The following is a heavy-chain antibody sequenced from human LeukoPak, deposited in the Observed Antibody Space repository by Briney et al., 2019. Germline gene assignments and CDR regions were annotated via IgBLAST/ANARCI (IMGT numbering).Heavy chain of an antibody. J-gene: IGHJ4*02. Sequence: ASVKVSCKASGYTFTGYYMHWVRQAPGQGLEWMGWINPNSGGTSYAQKFQGRVTMTRDTSISTAYMELSRLRSDDTAVYYCARLGYCSGGSCYAFDYWGQGTLVTVSS. D-gene: IGHD2-15*01. V-gene: IGHV1-2*02. CDR2: INPNSGGT. CDR1: GYTFTGYY. CDR3: ARLGYCSGGSCYAFDY.